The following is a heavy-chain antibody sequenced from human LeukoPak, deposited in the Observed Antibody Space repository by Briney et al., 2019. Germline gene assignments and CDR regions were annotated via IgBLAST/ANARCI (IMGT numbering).Heavy chain of an antibody. D-gene: IGHD3-9*01. CDR2: IYTSGST. CDR3: ARNDILRDAFDI. J-gene: IGHJ3*02. Sequence: SETLSLTCTVSGGSISSYYWSWIRQPPGKGLEWIGYIYTSGSTNYNPSLKSRVTISVDTSKNQFSLKLSSVTAADTAVYYCARNDILRDAFDIWGQGTMVTVSS. V-gene: IGHV4-4*09. CDR1: GGSISSYY.